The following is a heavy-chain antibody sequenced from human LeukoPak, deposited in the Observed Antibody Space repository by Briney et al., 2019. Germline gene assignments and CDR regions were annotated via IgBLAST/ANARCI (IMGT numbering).Heavy chain of an antibody. CDR3: ARDGGYGSGTYQFDY. J-gene: IGHJ4*02. V-gene: IGHV4-31*03. CDR2: IYSSGSA. D-gene: IGHD3-10*01. Sequence: SETLSLTCTVSGGSVNSGAYYWSWIRQPPGKGLEWIGNIYSSGSAYYNPSLKSRITISVDTSKNQFSLKLSSVTAADTAIYYCARDGGYGSGTYQFDYWGQGTLVTVSS. CDR1: GGSVNSGAYY.